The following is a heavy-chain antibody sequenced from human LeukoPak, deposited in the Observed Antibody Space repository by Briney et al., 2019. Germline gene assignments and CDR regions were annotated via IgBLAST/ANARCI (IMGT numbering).Heavy chain of an antibody. Sequence: SETLSLTCTVSGGSISSGDYYWSWIRLPPGKGLEWIGYIYYSGSTYYNPSLKSRVTISVDTSKNQFSLRLSSVTAADTAVYYCARRSDDYVDRGYFDYWGQGTLVTVSS. CDR2: IYYSGST. J-gene: IGHJ4*02. CDR1: GGSISSGDYY. CDR3: ARRSDDYVDRGYFDY. D-gene: IGHD4-17*01. V-gene: IGHV4-30-4*01.